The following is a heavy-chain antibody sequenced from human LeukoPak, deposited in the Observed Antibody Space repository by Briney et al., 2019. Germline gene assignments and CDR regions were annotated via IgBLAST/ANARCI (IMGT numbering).Heavy chain of an antibody. CDR1: GGTFSSYA. CDR3: ARTLPYYDWRGYYFDY. CDR2: IIPIFGTA. Sequence: SVKVSCKASGGTFSSYAISWVRQAPGQGLEWMGGIIPIFGTANYAQKFQGRVTITADESTSTAYMELSSLRSEDTAVYYCARTLPYYDWRGYYFDYWGQGTLVTVSS. J-gene: IGHJ4*02. V-gene: IGHV1-69*13. D-gene: IGHD3-3*01.